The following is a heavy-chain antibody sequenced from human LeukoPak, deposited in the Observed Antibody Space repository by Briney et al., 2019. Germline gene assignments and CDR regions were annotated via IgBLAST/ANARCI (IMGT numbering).Heavy chain of an antibody. V-gene: IGHV3-30*03. CDR2: ISYDGSNE. CDR1: GFRFSSFG. D-gene: IGHD1-14*01. CDR3: TRYNNDHFDY. Sequence: PGGSLRLSCAASGFRFSSFGIHWVRQAPGKGLEWVAVISYDGSNEYYADSVKGRFTISRDNSKNTMSVQMDDLRAEDTAVYYCTRYNNDHFDYWGQGTLVTVSS. J-gene: IGHJ4*02.